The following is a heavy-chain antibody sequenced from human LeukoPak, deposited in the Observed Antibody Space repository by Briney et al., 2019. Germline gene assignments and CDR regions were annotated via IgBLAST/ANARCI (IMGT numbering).Heavy chain of an antibody. D-gene: IGHD2-15*01. V-gene: IGHV3-13*01. CDR1: GSTFSSYD. CDR2: IGTAGDT. J-gene: IGHJ4*02. Sequence: TGGSLRLSCAASGSTFSSYDMHWVRQATGKGLEWVSAIGTAGDTYYPGSVKGRFTISRENAKNSLYLQMNSLRAGDTAVYYCARGPAGYCSGGSCYFDYWGQGTLVTVSS. CDR3: ARGPAGYCSGGSCYFDY.